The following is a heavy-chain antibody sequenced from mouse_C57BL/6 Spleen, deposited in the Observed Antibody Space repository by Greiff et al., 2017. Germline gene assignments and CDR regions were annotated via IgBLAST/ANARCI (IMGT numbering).Heavy chain of an antibody. J-gene: IGHJ1*03. CDR3: AYYGSSYGYFDV. Sequence: EVQLVASGGGLVKPGGSLKLSCAASGFTFSDSGMHWVRQAPEKGLEWVAYISSGSSTIYYADTVKGRFTISRDNAKNTLFLQMTSLRCEDTAMYYCAYYGSSYGYFDVWGTGTTVTVSS. D-gene: IGHD1-1*01. CDR1: GFTFSDSG. CDR2: ISSGSSTI. V-gene: IGHV5-17*01.